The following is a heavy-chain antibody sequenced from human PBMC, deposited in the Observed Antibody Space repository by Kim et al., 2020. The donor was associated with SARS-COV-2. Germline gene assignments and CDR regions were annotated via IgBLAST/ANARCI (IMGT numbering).Heavy chain of an antibody. D-gene: IGHD3-10*01. V-gene: IGHV3-30*18. Sequence: GGSLRLSCAASGFTFTNYGMHWVRQAPGKGLEWVAVMSYDGSNKYYADSVKGRFTISRDNSKNTLYLQMDSLRADDTAVYYCAKPKTYGSGSPFDFWGQG. CDR1: GFTFTNYG. CDR2: MSYDGSNK. J-gene: IGHJ4*02. CDR3: AKPKTYGSGSPFDF.